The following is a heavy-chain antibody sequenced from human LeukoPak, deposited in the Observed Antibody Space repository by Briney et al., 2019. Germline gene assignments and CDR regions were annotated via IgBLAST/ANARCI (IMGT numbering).Heavy chain of an antibody. CDR3: ARDRAELSWSGEPGPVDF. Sequence: GASVKVSCKTSGYRFSDYYLQWMRQAPGQGLEWMGWIAPNSGGSNYAQNFQGRVTMTRDRSISTIYLELTNLRSDDTAVYYCARDRAELSWSGEPGPVDFWGQGTLVTVSS. CDR1: GYRFSDYY. CDR2: IAPNSGGS. D-gene: IGHD3-16*02. J-gene: IGHJ4*02. V-gene: IGHV1-2*02.